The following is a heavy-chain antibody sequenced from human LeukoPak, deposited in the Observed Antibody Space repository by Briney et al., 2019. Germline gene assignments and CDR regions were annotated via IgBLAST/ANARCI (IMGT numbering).Heavy chain of an antibody. CDR1: GFTFSSYG. CDR3: AKDGGSGSYALDY. Sequence: PGGSLRLSCAASGFTFSSYGVHWVRQAPGKGLGWVAQIKYDASKKSSIDSVKGRFTISRDNSKNTLYLQMNSLRAEDTAVYYCAKDGGSGSYALDYWGQGTLVTVS. J-gene: IGHJ4*02. D-gene: IGHD1-26*01. V-gene: IGHV3-30*02. CDR2: IKYDASKK.